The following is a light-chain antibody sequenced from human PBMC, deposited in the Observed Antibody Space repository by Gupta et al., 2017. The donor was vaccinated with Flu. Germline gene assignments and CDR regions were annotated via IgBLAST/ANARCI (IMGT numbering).Light chain of an antibody. CDR2: EGS. J-gene: IGLJ1*01. Sequence: QSALTQPASVSGSPGQSITISCTGTSNNIGNYNFVSWYQQHPGKVPRLLIHEGSKRPSGVANRFSGSKSGITAFLTISGLQAEDEADYYCCSDVAGSTYVFATGTKVTVL. V-gene: IGLV2-23*01. CDR1: SNNIGNYNF. CDR3: CSDVAGSTYV.